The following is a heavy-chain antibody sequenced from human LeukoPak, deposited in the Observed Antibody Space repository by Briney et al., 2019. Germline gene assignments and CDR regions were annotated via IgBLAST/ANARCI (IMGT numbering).Heavy chain of an antibody. J-gene: IGHJ5*02. CDR1: GYSITSGYS. CDR3: ARNWYCSSTSCFRAGWFDP. D-gene: IGHD2-2*01. Sequence: TSETLSLTCAVSGYSITSGYSWGGTRRPPGKGLEWIGSIYHSGSTYYNPSLNRRVTLSVDTTKNQSSLKLSSVTAADTAVYYCARNWYCSSTSCFRAGWFDPWGQGTQVTVSS. V-gene: IGHV4-38-2*01. CDR2: IYHSGST.